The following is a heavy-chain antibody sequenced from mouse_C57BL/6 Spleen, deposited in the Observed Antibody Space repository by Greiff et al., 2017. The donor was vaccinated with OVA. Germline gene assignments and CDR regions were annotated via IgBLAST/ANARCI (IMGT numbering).Heavy chain of an antibody. CDR1: GYTFTSYW. CDR3: ARRLYAMDY. Sequence: QVQLQQPGAELVMPGASVKLSCKASGYTFTSYWMHWVKQRPGQGLEWIGELAPSDSYTNSNQKFKGKSTLTVDKSSSTAYMQLSSLTSEDSAVYYCARRLYAMDYWGQGTSVTVSS. D-gene: IGHD1-2*01. CDR2: LAPSDSYT. J-gene: IGHJ4*01. V-gene: IGHV1-69*01.